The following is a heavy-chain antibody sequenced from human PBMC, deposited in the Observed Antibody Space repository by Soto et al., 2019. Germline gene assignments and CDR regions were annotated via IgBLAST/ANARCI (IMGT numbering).Heavy chain of an antibody. CDR2: ISAYNGNT. Sequence: ASVKASCKASGYTFTSYGISWVRQAPGQGLEWMGWISAYNGNTNYAQKLQGRVTMTTDTSTSTAYMELRRLRSDDTAVYYCSKAISGGYNWSAPWGKGPLVTVSS. D-gene: IGHD3-22*01. CDR1: GYTFTSYG. CDR3: SKAISGGYNWSAP. V-gene: IGHV1-18*01. J-gene: IGHJ5*02.